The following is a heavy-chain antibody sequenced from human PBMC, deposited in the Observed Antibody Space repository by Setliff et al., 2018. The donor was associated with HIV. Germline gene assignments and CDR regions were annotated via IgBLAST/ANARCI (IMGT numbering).Heavy chain of an antibody. D-gene: IGHD2-21*02. CDR1: GGSISSSTYY. Sequence: SETLSLTCSVSGGSISSSTYYWGWIRQPPGKGLEWIGDIFYTGSTYYNPSLKSRVSMSIDTSRNQFSLKLTSVTAADTAVYFCARFPTVVTAPGFWGRGTLVTVSS. CDR2: IFYTGST. V-gene: IGHV4-39*01. CDR3: ARFPTVVTAPGF. J-gene: IGHJ4*02.